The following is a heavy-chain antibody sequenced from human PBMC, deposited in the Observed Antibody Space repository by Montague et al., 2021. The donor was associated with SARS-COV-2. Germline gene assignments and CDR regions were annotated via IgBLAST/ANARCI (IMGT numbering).Heavy chain of an antibody. D-gene: IGHD3-9*01. J-gene: IGHJ6*02. CDR1: GFSLSTSGMC. CDR3: ARRTYDILTGYDYGMDV. Sequence: PALVKPTQTLTLTRTFSGFSLSTSGMCVSWIRQPPGKALEWLARIDWDDDKYYSTSLKTRLTISKDTSKNQVVLTMTNMDPVDTATYYCARRTYDILTGYDYGMDVWGQRTTVTVSS. CDR2: IDWDDDK. V-gene: IGHV2-70*11.